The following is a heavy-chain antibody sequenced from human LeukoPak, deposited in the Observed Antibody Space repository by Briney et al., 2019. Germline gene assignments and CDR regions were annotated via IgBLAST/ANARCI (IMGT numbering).Heavy chain of an antibody. J-gene: IGHJ6*02. CDR3: ARPLSWGSVYVYGMDV. Sequence: GRSLRLSCAASGFSFSAYAMYWVRQAPGKGLEWVADISYNGDNEYYSDSVKGRFSISRDNSNNILYLEMNSLKTEDTAVYFCARPLSWGSVYVYGMDVWGHGTTVTVSS. CDR1: GFSFSAYA. V-gene: IGHV3-30-3*01. D-gene: IGHD3-22*01. CDR2: ISYNGDNE.